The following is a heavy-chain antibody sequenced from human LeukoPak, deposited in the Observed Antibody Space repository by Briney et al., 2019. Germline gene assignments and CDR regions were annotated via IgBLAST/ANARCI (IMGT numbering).Heavy chain of an antibody. Sequence: ETLSLTCTVSGGSFSSYYWSWIRQPAGKGLEWIGRIYTSGSTNYNSSLKSRVTMSVDTSKNQVSLKLSSVTAADTAVYYCARGLGVRGVILTYFDSWGQGTLVTVSS. V-gene: IGHV4-4*07. D-gene: IGHD3-10*01. CDR2: IYTSGST. CDR3: ARGLGVRGVILTYFDS. CDR1: GGSFSSYY. J-gene: IGHJ4*02.